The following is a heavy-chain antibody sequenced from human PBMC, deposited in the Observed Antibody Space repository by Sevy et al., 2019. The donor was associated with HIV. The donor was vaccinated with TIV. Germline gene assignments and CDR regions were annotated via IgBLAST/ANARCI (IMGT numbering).Heavy chain of an antibody. CDR1: GFTFSSYA. V-gene: IGHV3-64D*06. CDR3: VKGSYSYGEKDYDAFDI. Sequence: GGSLRLSCSASGFTFSSYAMHWVRQAPGKGLEYVSAISSNGGSTYYADSVKGRFTISRDNSKNTLYLQMSSLRAEDTAVYYCVKGSYSYGEKDYDAFDIWGQGTMVTGSS. J-gene: IGHJ3*02. CDR2: ISSNGGST. D-gene: IGHD5-18*01.